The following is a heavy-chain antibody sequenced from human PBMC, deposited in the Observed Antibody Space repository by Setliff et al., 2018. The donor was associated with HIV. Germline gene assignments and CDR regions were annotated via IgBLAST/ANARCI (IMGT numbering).Heavy chain of an antibody. CDR1: GYTLTNYH. CDR3: ASAPLTTVTTGPRYYLDS. J-gene: IGHJ4*02. D-gene: IGHD4-17*01. V-gene: IGHV1-46*01. Sequence: ASVKVSCKAAGYTLTNYHMHWVRQAPGQGLEWMGVINPSGGITTSAQKFLGRVTMTKDTSTSTVYMEVSNLKSEDTAVYYWASAPLTTVTTGPRYYLDSWGQGTLVTVSS. CDR2: INPSGGIT.